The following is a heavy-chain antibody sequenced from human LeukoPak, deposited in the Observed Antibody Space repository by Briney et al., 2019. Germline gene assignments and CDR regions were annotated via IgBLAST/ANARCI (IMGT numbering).Heavy chain of an antibody. D-gene: IGHD3-3*01. CDR2: ISGSGDST. J-gene: IGHJ4*02. Sequence: GGSLRLSCAASGFTFRSYAMSWVRQAPGKGLEGVSGISGSGDSTYYADSVKGRFTVSRDNSKSTLYLQMNSLRAEDTAVYYCAKAYYDLWSGYLDYWGQGTLVTVSS. CDR3: AKAYYDLWSGYLDY. CDR1: GFTFRSYA. V-gene: IGHV3-23*01.